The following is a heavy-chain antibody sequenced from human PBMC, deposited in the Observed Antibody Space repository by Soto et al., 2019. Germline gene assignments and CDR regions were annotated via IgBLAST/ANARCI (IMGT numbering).Heavy chain of an antibody. D-gene: IGHD4-4*01. V-gene: IGHV3-53*01. CDR1: GFTVSNNY. Sequence: EVQLVESGGGLVQPGGSLRLSCAASGFTVSNNYMIWFRLPPGKGLKWVSLIYSGGTTYYADSVKGRFTISRDNSKNTLYLQMNSLRVEDTAVYYCARNGWGMATVGMWGPGTLVTVSS. J-gene: IGHJ4*02. CDR2: IYSGGTT. CDR3: ARNGWGMATVGM.